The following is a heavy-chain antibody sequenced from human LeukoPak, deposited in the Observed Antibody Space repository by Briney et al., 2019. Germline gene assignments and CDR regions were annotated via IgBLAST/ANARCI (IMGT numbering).Heavy chain of an antibody. CDR2: IYHSGST. J-gene: IGHJ4*02. CDR1: GYSISSGYY. D-gene: IGHD3-22*01. V-gene: IGHV4-38-2*02. CDR3: ARVGITMIVELDY. Sequence: SETLSLTCTVSGYSISSGYYWGWIRQPPGKGLEWIGSIYHSGSTYYNPSLKSRVTISVDTSKNQFSLKLSSVTAADTAVYYCARVGITMIVELDYWGQGTLVTVSS.